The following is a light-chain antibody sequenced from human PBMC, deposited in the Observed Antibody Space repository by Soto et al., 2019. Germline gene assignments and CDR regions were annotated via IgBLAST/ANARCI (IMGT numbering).Light chain of an antibody. CDR2: RAS. Sequence: EIVLTQSRDTLSVSPGARATLSCTASHYIYSNVAWIQQRPGQAPRLLIYRASTRATGTPARFTGSGSGTEFTLTITSLQSEDFALYYCQQYNNWPLTFGGGTKVDI. CDR3: QQYNNWPLT. J-gene: IGKJ4*01. V-gene: IGKV3-15*01. CDR1: HYIYSN.